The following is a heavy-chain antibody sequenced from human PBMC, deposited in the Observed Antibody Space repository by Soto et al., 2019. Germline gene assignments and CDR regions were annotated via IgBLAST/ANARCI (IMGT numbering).Heavy chain of an antibody. V-gene: IGHV4-4*09. CDR2: FFNGGST. Sequence: QVQLQESGPGLVKPSETLSLTCTVSGGSISSYHWSWIRQSPEKGLECIAQFFNGGSTMSNPSLMSRVTISADTSKNQCSLQLRSVTAADTAIYYCARDSWSGSYRFDYWGQGTLVTVCS. J-gene: IGHJ4*02. CDR3: ARDSWSGSYRFDY. D-gene: IGHD1-26*01. CDR1: GGSISSYH.